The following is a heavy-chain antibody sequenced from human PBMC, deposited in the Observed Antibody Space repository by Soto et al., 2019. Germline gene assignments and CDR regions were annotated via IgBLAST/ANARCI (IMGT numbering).Heavy chain of an antibody. CDR1: GFSFSSYG. J-gene: IGHJ4*02. CDR3: ASAYGDDFDY. V-gene: IGHV3-33*01. D-gene: IGHD4-17*01. Sequence: QVQLVESGGGVVQPGTSLRLSCAASGFSFSSYGMHGVRQAPGKGLEWVAVIWYDGSNEYYADSAKGRFTISRDNSKNTLYLQMNSLRAEDTAVYYCASAYGDDFDYWGQGTLVTVSS. CDR2: IWYDGSNE.